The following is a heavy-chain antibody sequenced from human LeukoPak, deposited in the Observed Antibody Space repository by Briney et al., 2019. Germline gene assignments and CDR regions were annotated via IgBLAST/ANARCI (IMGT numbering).Heavy chain of an antibody. J-gene: IGHJ6*02. V-gene: IGHV3-21*04. Sequence: GGSLRLSCAVSGFTFSSYNMNWVRQAPGKGLEWVSSISSSGNYIYYADSVKGRFTISRDNSKNTLYLQMNSLRAEDTAVYYCARDQIYYYGMDVWGQGTTVTVSS. CDR3: ARDQIYYYGMDV. CDR1: GFTFSSYN. CDR2: ISSSGNYI.